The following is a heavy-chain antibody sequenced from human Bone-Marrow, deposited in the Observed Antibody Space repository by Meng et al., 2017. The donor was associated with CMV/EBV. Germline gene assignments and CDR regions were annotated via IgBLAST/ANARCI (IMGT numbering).Heavy chain of an antibody. CDR3: ARLVVVGVATRDY. CDR1: GFTFSSYA. Sequence: GESLKISCAASGFTFSSYAMHWVRQAPGKGLEWVAVISYDGSNKYYADSVKGRFTISRDNSKNTLYLQMNSLRAWDTAVYYCARLVVVGVATRDYWGQGTMVTVSS. V-gene: IGHV3-30-3*02. D-gene: IGHD2-15*01. CDR2: ISYDGSNK. J-gene: IGHJ4*02.